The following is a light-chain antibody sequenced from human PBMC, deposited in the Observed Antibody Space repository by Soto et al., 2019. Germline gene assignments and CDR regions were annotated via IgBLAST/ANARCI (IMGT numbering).Light chain of an antibody. Sequence: EIVLTQSPATLSLSPGERATLSCRASQSVSSSLAWYQQKPGQTPRLLIYDVSNRATGIPARFSGSGSGTDFPLTVSSLEPEDFAVYCCQQRSNWPLTFGGGTKVEIK. CDR1: QSVSSS. CDR3: QQRSNWPLT. CDR2: DVS. J-gene: IGKJ4*02. V-gene: IGKV3-11*01.